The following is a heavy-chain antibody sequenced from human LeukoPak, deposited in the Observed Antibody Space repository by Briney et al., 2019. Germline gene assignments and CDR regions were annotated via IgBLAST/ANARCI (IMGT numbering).Heavy chain of an antibody. J-gene: IGHJ4*02. CDR3: AREGIAAAGTGGDY. D-gene: IGHD6-13*01. Sequence: GGSLRLSCAASGFTFSSYSMHWIRQAPGKGLEWVSYISGSSRTMYYVDSVKGRFTISRDNAKNSLYLQMNSLRAEDTAVYYCAREGIAAAGTGGDYWGQGTLVTVSS. V-gene: IGHV3-48*04. CDR2: ISGSSRTM. CDR1: GFTFSSYS.